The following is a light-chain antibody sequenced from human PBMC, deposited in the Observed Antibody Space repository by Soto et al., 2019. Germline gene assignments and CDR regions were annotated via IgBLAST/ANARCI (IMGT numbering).Light chain of an antibody. CDR1: SSDVGSYNL. J-gene: IGLJ3*02. V-gene: IGLV2-23*02. CDR3: CSDAGRINWV. Sequence: QSALTQPASVSGSPGQSITISCTGTSSDVGSYNLVSWFQQHPGEAPKLIIYEVSDRPSGVSNRFSGSKSGNTASLTISGLQGSDEADYYCCSDAGRINWVFGGGTKLTVL. CDR2: EVS.